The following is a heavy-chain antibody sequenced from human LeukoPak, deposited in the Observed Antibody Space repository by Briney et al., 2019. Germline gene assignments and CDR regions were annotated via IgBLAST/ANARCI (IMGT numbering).Heavy chain of an antibody. Sequence: ASVKVSCKASGYTFTGYYMHWVRQAPGQGLEWMGRINPNSGGTNYAQKFQGRVTMTRDTSISTAYMELSRLRSDDTAVYYCARDQLPKWGAFDYRGQGTLVTVSS. CDR1: GYTFTGYY. D-gene: IGHD7-27*01. CDR3: ARDQLPKWGAFDY. J-gene: IGHJ4*02. CDR2: INPNSGGT. V-gene: IGHV1-2*06.